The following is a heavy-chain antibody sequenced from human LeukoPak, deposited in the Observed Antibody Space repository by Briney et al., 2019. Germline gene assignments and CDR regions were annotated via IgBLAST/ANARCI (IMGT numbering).Heavy chain of an antibody. CDR1: GGSISSSSYY. Sequence: SETLSLTCTVSGGSISSSSYYWGWIRQPPGKGLEWIGSIYYSGSTYYNPSLKSRVTISVDTSENQFSLKLSSVTAADTAVYYCARSPDMIDNWFDPWGQGTLVTVSS. V-gene: IGHV4-39*07. D-gene: IGHD3-22*01. CDR2: IYYSGST. CDR3: ARSPDMIDNWFDP. J-gene: IGHJ5*02.